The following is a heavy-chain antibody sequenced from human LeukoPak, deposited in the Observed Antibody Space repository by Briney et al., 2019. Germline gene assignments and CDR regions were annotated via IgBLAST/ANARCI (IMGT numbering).Heavy chain of an antibody. V-gene: IGHV1-2*02. CDR2: INPNSGGT. Sequence: ASVKVSCKASGYTFTGYYMHWVRQAPGQGLEWMGWINPNSGGTNYAQKFQGRVTMTRDTSISTAYMELSRLGSDDTAMYYCARNIWFGESSDGSDIWGQGTMVTVSS. CDR3: ARNIWFGESSDGSDI. CDR1: GYTFTGYY. J-gene: IGHJ3*02. D-gene: IGHD3-10*01.